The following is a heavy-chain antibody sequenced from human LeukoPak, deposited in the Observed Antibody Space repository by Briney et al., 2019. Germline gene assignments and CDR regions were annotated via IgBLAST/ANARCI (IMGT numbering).Heavy chain of an antibody. CDR2: MYHNGST. V-gene: IGHV4-30-2*01. CDR1: GGSISSGGYY. J-gene: IGHJ4*02. CDR3: AREGPYCSSTSCYAADY. D-gene: IGHD2-2*01. Sequence: SETLSLTCTVSGGSISSGGYYWNWIRQPPGKGLEWIGYMYHNGSTYYNPSLKSRVTISGDRSKNQVSLKLSSVTAADTAVYYCAREGPYCSSTSCYAADYWGQGTLVTVSS.